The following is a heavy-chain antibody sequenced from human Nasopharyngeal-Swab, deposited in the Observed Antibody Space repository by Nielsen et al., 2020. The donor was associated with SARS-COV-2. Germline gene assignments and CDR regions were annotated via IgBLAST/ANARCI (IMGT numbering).Heavy chain of an antibody. CDR3: ASGYSSGWYQIDY. V-gene: IGHV4-4*07. Sequence: GSLRLSCTVSGGSISSYYWSWIRQPAGKGLEWIGRIYTSGSTNYNPSLKSRVTMSVDTSKNQFSLKLSSVTAADTAVYYCASGYSSGWYQIDYWGQGTLVTVSS. CDR2: IYTSGST. D-gene: IGHD6-19*01. CDR1: GGSISSYY. J-gene: IGHJ4*02.